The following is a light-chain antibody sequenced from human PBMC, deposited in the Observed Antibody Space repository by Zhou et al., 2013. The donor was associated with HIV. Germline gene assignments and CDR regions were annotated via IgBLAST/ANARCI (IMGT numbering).Light chain of an antibody. Sequence: DIQMTQSPSSLSASVGDTVTIACRASQDIGKHLAWFQQKAGKAPKTLIYGASSLEPGAPSKFSGSGSGTDFTLTISSLQPEDFATYYCQQSYSTTTFGQGTRLEIK. CDR1: QDIGKH. J-gene: IGKJ5*01. CDR3: QQSYSTTT. V-gene: IGKV1-16*02. CDR2: GAS.